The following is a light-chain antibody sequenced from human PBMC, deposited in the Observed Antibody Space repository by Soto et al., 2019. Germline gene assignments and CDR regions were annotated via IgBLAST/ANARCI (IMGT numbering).Light chain of an antibody. Sequence: IALTQSPGTLSLSPGERATLSCRASQTISRNFLAWYQQKPGQAPRLLIYGASNRATGIPDRFSGSGSGTDFTLTISRLEPEDFAVYYCKQYGSSGTVGQGTKVDIK. J-gene: IGKJ1*01. V-gene: IGKV3-20*01. CDR1: QTISRNF. CDR3: KQYGSSGT. CDR2: GAS.